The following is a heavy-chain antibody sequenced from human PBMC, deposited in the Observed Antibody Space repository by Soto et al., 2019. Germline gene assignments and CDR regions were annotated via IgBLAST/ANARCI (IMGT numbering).Heavy chain of an antibody. Sequence: SETLSLTCIVSGGSIRSYYWSWIRQPPGKGLEWIGYIYHSGSTYYNPSLKSRVTISVDRSKNQFSLKLSSVTAADTAVYYCARAGVVGATALDYWVQGTLVTVSS. CDR3: ARAGVVGATALDY. D-gene: IGHD1-26*01. CDR2: IYHSGST. J-gene: IGHJ4*02. CDR1: GGSIRSYY. V-gene: IGHV4-30-2*01.